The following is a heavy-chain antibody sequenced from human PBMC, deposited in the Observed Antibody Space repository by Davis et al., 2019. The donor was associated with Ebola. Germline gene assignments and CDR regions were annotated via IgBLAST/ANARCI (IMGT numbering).Heavy chain of an antibody. Sequence: PGGSLRLSCAASGFTFTRYSMNWVRQAPGKGLEWVSYIGPSSSTIYYADSVKGRFTISRDNAMNSLYLQMNSLRDEDTAVYYCARGGGGGLLDDYWGQGTLVTVSS. CDR3: ARGGGGGLLDDY. CDR2: IGPSSSTI. CDR1: GFTFTRYS. V-gene: IGHV3-48*02. D-gene: IGHD3-16*01. J-gene: IGHJ4*02.